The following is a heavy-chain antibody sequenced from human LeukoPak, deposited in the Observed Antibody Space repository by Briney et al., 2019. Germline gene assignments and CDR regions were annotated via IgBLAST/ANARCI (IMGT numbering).Heavy chain of an antibody. J-gene: IGHJ3*02. CDR2: IYYSGST. CDR3: ARDYYYDSSGSLNDAFDI. CDR1: GGSISSSSYY. D-gene: IGHD3-22*01. Sequence: SETLSLTCTVSGGSISSSSYYWGWIRQPPGKGLEWIGSIYYSGSTYYNPSLKSPVTISVATSKNQFSLRLSSGTAADAAVYYCARDYYYDSSGSLNDAFDIWGQGTMVTVSS. V-gene: IGHV4-39*07.